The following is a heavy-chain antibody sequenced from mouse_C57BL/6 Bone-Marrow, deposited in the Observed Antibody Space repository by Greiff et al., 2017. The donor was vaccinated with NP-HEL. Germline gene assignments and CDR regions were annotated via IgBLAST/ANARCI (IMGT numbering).Heavy chain of an antibody. CDR1: GYAFTNYL. D-gene: IGHD1-1*01. CDR2: INPGSGGT. V-gene: IGHV1-54*01. J-gene: IGHJ1*03. Sequence: QVQLQQSGAELVRPGTSVKVSCKASGYAFTNYLIEWVKQRPGQGLEWIGVINPGSGGTNYNEKFKGKATLTADKSSSTAYMQLSSLTSEDSAVYFCATLTTVVATRYFDVWGTGTTVTVSS. CDR3: ATLTTVVATRYFDV.